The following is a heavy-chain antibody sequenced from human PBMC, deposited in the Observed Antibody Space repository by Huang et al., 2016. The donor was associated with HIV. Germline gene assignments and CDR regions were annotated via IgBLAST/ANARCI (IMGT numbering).Heavy chain of an antibody. V-gene: IGHV1-3*01. CDR2: INAGNGKT. Sequence: QVQLVQSGAEVKKPGASVKVSCKASGYTFTTYAIHWVRQAPGQRLEWMGWINAGNGKTKYSQKFQDRGTITRDTSASTAYMELSSLRSEDTAVYYCARGPPPRWFDAWGQGTLVTVSS. CDR3: ARGPPPRWFDA. CDR1: GYTFTTYA. J-gene: IGHJ5*02.